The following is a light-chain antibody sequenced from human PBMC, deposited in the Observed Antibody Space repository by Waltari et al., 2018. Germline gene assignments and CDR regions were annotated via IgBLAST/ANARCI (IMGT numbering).Light chain of an antibody. J-gene: IGKJ5*01. CDR3: HQRSNWPPA. Sequence: EVVLTPSPATLSLSAGERATLSCRDRQSVSTYLAWYQQKPGQAPRLLIYDASYRATGIPARFSASGSGTDFTLTISRLEPEDFAVYYCHQRSNWPPAFGQGTRLENK. V-gene: IGKV3-11*01. CDR2: DAS. CDR1: QSVSTY.